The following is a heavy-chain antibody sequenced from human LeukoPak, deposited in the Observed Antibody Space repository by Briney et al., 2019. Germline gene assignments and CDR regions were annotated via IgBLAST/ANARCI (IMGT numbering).Heavy chain of an antibody. Sequence: GGSLRLSCAASGFTVSSHYMTWVRQAPGKGLEWVSLISSGSSTYYADSVKGRFTISRDNSKNTLYLQLNSLRADDTAIYYCARRRSKAYENWGQGTLVTVSS. CDR3: ARRRSKAYEN. J-gene: IGHJ4*02. V-gene: IGHV3-53*01. CDR2: ISSGSST. CDR1: GFTVSSHY. D-gene: IGHD3-22*01.